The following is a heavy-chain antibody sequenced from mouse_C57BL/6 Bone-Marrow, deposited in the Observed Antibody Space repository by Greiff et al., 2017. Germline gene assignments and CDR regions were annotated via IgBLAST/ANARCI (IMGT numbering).Heavy chain of an antibody. CDR3: ARYYYGSSSFAY. D-gene: IGHD1-1*01. Sequence: QVQLQQSGAELARPGASVKLSCKASGYTFTSYTMHWVKQRPGQGLEWIGYINPSSGYTKYNQKFKDKATLTADKSSSTAYMQLSSLTSEDSAVYYCARYYYGSSSFAYWGQGTLVTVSA. V-gene: IGHV1-4*01. CDR2: INPSSGYT. CDR1: GYTFTSYT. J-gene: IGHJ3*01.